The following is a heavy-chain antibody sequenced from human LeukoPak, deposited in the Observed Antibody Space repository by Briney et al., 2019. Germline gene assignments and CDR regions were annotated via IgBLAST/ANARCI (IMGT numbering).Heavy chain of an antibody. V-gene: IGHV4-34*01. CDR3: ARRATGMLWIYGSGSKVLDY. CDR2: INHSGST. Sequence: SETLSLTCAVYGGSFSGYYWSWIRQPPGKGLEWIGEINHSGSTNYNPSLKSRVTISVDTSKNQFSLKLSPVTAADTAVYYCARRATGMLWIYGSGSKVLDYWGQGTLVTVSS. CDR1: GGSFSGYY. D-gene: IGHD3-10*01. J-gene: IGHJ4*02.